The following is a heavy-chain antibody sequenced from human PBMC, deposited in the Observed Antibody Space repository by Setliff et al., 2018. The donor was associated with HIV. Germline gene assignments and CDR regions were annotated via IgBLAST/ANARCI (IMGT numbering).Heavy chain of an antibody. CDR3: ARDSSRGYLDWLSLKYYYSYYIDV. CDR1: GFTFINYG. Sequence: GGSLRLSCAASGFTFINYGMHWVRQTPGKGLEWVSYISSSDTTIYYADSVKGRFTISRDNAKNSLYLQISGLRAEDTAVYYCARDSSRGYLDWLSLKYYYSYYIDVWGKGTTVTVSS. V-gene: IGHV3-48*01. D-gene: IGHD3-9*01. J-gene: IGHJ6*03. CDR2: ISSSDTTI.